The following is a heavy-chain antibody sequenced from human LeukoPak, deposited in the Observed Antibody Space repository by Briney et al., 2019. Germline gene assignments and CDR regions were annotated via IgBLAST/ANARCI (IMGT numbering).Heavy chain of an antibody. J-gene: IGHJ4*02. CDR3: ASWGAGGNS. V-gene: IGHV3-7*01. CDR1: GFTLSTYW. D-gene: IGHD3-16*01. Sequence: PGGSLRLSCEASGFTLSTYWMNWVRQVPGKGLDWVAKINPDGSGKRYVDSVKGRFTIARDNADNSLSLQMNSLRAEDTVVYYCASWGAGGNSWGQGTLVTVSS. CDR2: INPDGSGK.